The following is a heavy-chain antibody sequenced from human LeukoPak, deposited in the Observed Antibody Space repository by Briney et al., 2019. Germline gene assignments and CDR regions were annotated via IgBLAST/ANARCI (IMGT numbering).Heavy chain of an antibody. Sequence: GGSLRLSCAASGFTFSSYTMSWVRQAPGKGLGWVANIKQDGSEKYYVDSVKGRFTISRDNAKNSLYLQMNSLRAEDTAVYYCALLSIPYYYYGMDVWGQGTTVTVSS. CDR2: IKQDGSEK. J-gene: IGHJ6*02. CDR1: GFTFSSYT. V-gene: IGHV3-7*01. D-gene: IGHD6-6*01. CDR3: ALLSIPYYYYGMDV.